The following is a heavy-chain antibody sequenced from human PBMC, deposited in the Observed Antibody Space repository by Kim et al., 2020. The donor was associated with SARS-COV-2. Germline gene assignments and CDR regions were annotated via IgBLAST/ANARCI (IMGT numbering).Heavy chain of an antibody. CDR2: ISDSGVRT. CDR3: EASDY. V-gene: IGHV3-23*01. CDR1: GFTFSRYA. Sequence: GGSLRLSCAASGFTFSRYAMSWALQAPGKGLEWVSTISDSGVRTHYADSVKGRFTISRDNSKSTLFLHMNSLRAEDTAIYYCEASDYWGQGSLVTVSS. J-gene: IGHJ4*02.